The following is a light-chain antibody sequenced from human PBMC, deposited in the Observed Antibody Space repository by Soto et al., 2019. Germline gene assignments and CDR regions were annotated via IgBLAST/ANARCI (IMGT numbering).Light chain of an antibody. CDR3: HKQNGY. CDR1: QSISRW. J-gene: IGKJ4*01. V-gene: IGKV1-5*01. Sequence: DIQMTQSPSTLSASVGDRVTITCRASQSISRWLAWYQQKPGKAPKVLIYDASSLESGVPSRFSGSGSGTEFTLTISSLQPDDVANYFCHKQNGYFGGGTKVEIK. CDR2: DAS.